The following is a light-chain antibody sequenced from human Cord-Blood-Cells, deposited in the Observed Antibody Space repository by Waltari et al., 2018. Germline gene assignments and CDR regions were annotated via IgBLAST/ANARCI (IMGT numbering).Light chain of an antibody. Sequence: EIVMTQSPATLSVSPGERANLSCRARQSVSSNLAWYQQKPGQAPRLLNYGASTRATGIPARFSGSGSGTEFTLTISSLQSEDFAVYYCQQYNNWPPLTFGGGTKVEIK. V-gene: IGKV3-15*01. CDR1: QSVSSN. CDR3: QQYNNWPPLT. J-gene: IGKJ4*01. CDR2: GAS.